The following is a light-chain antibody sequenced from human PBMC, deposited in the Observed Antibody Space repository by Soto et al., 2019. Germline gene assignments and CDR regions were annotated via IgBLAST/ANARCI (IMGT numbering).Light chain of an antibody. Sequence: EIVMTQSPATLSVSPGERATLSCRASQSVSSNLAWYQQKPGQAPRLLIYGASTRATGIPARFSGSGSGTEFTLTISSLQSEDFAVYHCQQYNNWPITFGPGTKVDIK. V-gene: IGKV3-15*01. CDR1: QSVSSN. CDR2: GAS. CDR3: QQYNNWPIT. J-gene: IGKJ3*01.